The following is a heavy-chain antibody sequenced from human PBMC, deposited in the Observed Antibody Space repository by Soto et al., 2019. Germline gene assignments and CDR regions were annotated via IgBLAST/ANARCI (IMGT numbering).Heavy chain of an antibody. Sequence: SETLSLTCTVSGGSISSYYWSWIRQPPGNGLEWIGYIYYSGSTNYNPSLKSRVTISVDTSKNQFSLKLSSVTAADTAVYYCARLKLPTDWFDPWGQGTLVTVSS. J-gene: IGHJ5*02. CDR1: GGSISSYY. V-gene: IGHV4-59*01. CDR2: IYYSGST. CDR3: ARLKLPTDWFDP.